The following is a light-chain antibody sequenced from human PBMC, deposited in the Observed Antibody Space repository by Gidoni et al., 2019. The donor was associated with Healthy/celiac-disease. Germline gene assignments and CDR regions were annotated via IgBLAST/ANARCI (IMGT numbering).Light chain of an antibody. CDR1: QVISSW. Sequence: DSQMTQSPSSVSASVVDRVTITRRASQVISSWLAWYQQKPWKAPKLLICAASILQSGVPSRFSGSGSGTDFTLPISSLQPEYFATYYCQQGNSFPHTFGHGTKLEIK. V-gene: IGKV1-12*01. CDR2: AAS. CDR3: QQGNSFPHT. J-gene: IGKJ2*01.